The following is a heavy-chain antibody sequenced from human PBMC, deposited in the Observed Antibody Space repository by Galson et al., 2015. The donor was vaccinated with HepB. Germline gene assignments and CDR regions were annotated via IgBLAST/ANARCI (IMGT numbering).Heavy chain of an antibody. CDR2: ISTDTGNT. CDR3: ARGKIAVAVQLDGIHGMDV. Sequence: SVKVSCKASGYTFSSYGLSWVRQAPGEGLEWMGWISTDTGNTNYAQKLQGRVTMTTDTSTGTAYMELRSLSSDDTAVYYCARGKIAVAVQLDGIHGMDVWGQGTTVTVSS. D-gene: IGHD6-19*01. J-gene: IGHJ6*02. V-gene: IGHV1-18*01. CDR1: GYTFSSYG.